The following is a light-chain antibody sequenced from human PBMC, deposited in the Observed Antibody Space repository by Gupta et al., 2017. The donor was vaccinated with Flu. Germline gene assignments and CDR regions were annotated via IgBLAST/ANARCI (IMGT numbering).Light chain of an antibody. CDR3: QQFYDNSAIT. J-gene: IGKJ5*01. CDR2: WAS. Sequence: DIVMTQSPASLAVSLGERATINCKSSQSVLNSSNNKNSLAWYQHKPGQPPKLLIYWASTRESGVPDRFSGSGSETDFTLTISSLQAEDVAVYYCQQFYDNSAITFGQGTRLDI. CDR1: QSVLNSSNNKNS. V-gene: IGKV4-1*01.